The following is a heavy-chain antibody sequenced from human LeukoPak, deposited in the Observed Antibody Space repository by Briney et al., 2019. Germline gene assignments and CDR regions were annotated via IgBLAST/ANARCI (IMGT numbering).Heavy chain of an antibody. Sequence: GGSLRLSCAASGFTFSSYAMHWVRQAPGKGLEYVSAISSNGGSTYYANSVKGRFTISRDNSKNTLYLQMGSLRAEDMAVYYCARERGPIPSGNYYFDYWGQGTLVTVSS. CDR2: ISSNGGST. V-gene: IGHV3-64*01. CDR3: ARERGPIPSGNYYFDY. CDR1: GFTFSSYA. D-gene: IGHD1-1*01. J-gene: IGHJ4*02.